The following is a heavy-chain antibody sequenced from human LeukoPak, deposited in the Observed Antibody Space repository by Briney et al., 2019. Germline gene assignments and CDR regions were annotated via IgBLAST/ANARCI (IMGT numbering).Heavy chain of an antibody. J-gene: IGHJ3*02. D-gene: IGHD3-22*01. Sequence: SETLSLTCTVSGGSISSYYWNWIRQPPGKGLEWLGYIYYSGITNYNPSLKSRVTISVDTSKNQFSLKLSSVTAADTAVYYCARAYYYDSSSPFDIWGQGTMVTVSS. CDR1: GGSISSYY. CDR3: ARAYYYDSSSPFDI. CDR2: IYYSGIT. V-gene: IGHV4-59*01.